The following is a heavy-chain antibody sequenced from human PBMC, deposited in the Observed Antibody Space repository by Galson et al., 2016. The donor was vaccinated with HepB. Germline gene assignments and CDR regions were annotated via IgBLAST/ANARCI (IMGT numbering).Heavy chain of an antibody. D-gene: IGHD5-18*01. V-gene: IGHV3-23*01. J-gene: IGHJ4*02. CDR3: AKGYGLWDY. CDR2: ISGSGAGT. Sequence: RQAPGKGLEWVSAISGSGAGTYYAGSVKGRFTISRDNSKNTLYLQMNSLRAEDTAVYYCAKGYGLWDYWGQGTLVTVSS.